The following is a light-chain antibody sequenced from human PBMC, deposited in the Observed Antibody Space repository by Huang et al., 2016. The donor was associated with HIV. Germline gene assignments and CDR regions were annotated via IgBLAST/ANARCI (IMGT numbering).Light chain of an antibody. V-gene: IGKV3-20*01. J-gene: IGKJ1*01. CDR3: QQYGRSPWT. Sequence: EIVLTQSPGTLSLSPGERATLSCRASQSVSSSYLAWYQQKPGQAPRLLIYGASSRATGIPDRFSGSGSGTNFTLTISRLEPEDIAVYYCQQYGRSPWTFGQGTKVEIK. CDR2: GAS. CDR1: QSVSSSY.